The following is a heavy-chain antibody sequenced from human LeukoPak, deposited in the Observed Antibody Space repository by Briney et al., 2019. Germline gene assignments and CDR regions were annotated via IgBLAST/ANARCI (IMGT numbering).Heavy chain of an antibody. J-gene: IGHJ1*01. V-gene: IGHV3-66*01. Sequence: PGGSLRLSCAASGPTISNNFMGWVRQAPGKGLEWVSLIYSGGSTYSADSVKGRFTISRDNSKNTLHLQMNSLRVEDTAVYYCARDTDYYGSGRHGYFDHWGQGTLVTVSS. D-gene: IGHD3-10*01. CDR1: GPTISNNF. CDR2: IYSGGST. CDR3: ARDTDYYGSGRHGYFDH.